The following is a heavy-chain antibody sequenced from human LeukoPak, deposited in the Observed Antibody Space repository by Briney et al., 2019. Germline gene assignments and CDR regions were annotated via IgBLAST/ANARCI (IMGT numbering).Heavy chain of an antibody. CDR3: ARGMGSYPVDY. J-gene: IGHJ4*02. CDR2: IYYSGST. Sequence: SQTLSLTCTVSGGSISSSSYYWGWIRQPPGKGREWIGSIYYSGSTYYNPSLKSRVTISVDTSKNQFSLKLSSVTAADTAVYYCARGMGSYPVDYWGQGSLVTVSS. V-gene: IGHV4-39*07. CDR1: GGSISSSSYY. D-gene: IGHD1-26*01.